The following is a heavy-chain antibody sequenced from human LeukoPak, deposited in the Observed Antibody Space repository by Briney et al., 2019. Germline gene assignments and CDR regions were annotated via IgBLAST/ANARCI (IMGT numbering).Heavy chain of an antibody. J-gene: IGHJ1*01. V-gene: IGHV3-20*04. CDR3: ATNPPGRTYLQD. CDR2: INWIGDTT. Sequence: GGSLRLSCAASGFTFDDYGMTWVPEVPRKGLEWVAEINWIGDTTRYGDSVKGRFTISRDNAKNSLDLQINSLRVEDTAFYYCATNPPGRTYLQDWGQGTLVTVSS. D-gene: IGHD1-1*01. CDR1: GFTFDDYG.